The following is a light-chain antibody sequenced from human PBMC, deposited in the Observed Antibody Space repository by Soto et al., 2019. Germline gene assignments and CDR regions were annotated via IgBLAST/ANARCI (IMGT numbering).Light chain of an antibody. CDR3: QQYGRSPLMYT. CDR1: ESITSNF. Sequence: EIVLTQSPGTLSLSPGERATLSCRASESITSNFLAWYQQKPGQAPRLLIYGASSRATGIPDRFSGSGSERDFTLTINRLEPEDFAVYFCQQYGRSPLMYTFGQVTKLEIK. CDR2: GAS. V-gene: IGKV3-20*01. J-gene: IGKJ2*01.